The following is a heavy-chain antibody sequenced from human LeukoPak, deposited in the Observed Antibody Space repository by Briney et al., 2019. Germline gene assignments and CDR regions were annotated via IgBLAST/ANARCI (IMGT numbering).Heavy chain of an antibody. CDR1: GFTFSSYA. V-gene: IGHV4-34*01. D-gene: IGHD6-6*01. J-gene: IGHJ6*03. Sequence: GSLRLSCAASGFTFSSYAMSWVRQPPGKGLEWIGEINHSGRTNYNPSLKSRVTISVDTSKNHFSLEVSSVTAADTAVYYCARGQYSTSSFYNHYYMDVWGTGTTVTVSS. CDR2: INHSGRT. CDR3: ARGQYSTSSFYNHYYMDV.